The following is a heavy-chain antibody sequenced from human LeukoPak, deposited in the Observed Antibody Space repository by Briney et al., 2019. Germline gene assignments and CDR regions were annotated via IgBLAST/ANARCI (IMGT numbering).Heavy chain of an antibody. Sequence: SVKVSCKASGGTFSSYAISWVRQAPGQGLEWMGGIIPIFGTANYAQKFQGRVTITTDESTSTAYMELSSLRSEDTAVYYCAMGLTIFGVVTYFDYWGQGTLVTVSS. J-gene: IGHJ4*02. CDR1: GGTFSSYA. CDR2: IIPIFGTA. CDR3: AMGLTIFGVVTYFDY. V-gene: IGHV1-69*05. D-gene: IGHD3-3*01.